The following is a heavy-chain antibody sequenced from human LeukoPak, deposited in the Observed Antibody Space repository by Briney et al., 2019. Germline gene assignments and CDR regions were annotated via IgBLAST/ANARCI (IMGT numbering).Heavy chain of an antibody. D-gene: IGHD1-14*01. J-gene: IGHJ3*02. Sequence: GGSLRLSCAASGFTVSSNYMSWVRQAPGKGLEWVSNIYSGGSTYYADSVKGRFTISKDNSKNTVYLRMNSLRAGDTAVYFCARVRLDRSERNLDAFENWGQGTMVTVSS. V-gene: IGHV3-53*01. CDR1: GFTVSSNY. CDR2: IYSGGST. CDR3: ARVRLDRSERNLDAFEN.